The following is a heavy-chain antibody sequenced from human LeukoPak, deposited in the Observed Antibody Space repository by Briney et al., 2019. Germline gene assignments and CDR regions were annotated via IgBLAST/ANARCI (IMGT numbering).Heavy chain of an antibody. J-gene: IGHJ5*02. CDR2: IYYTGST. CDR3: ARRAAVSGTGDWFDP. V-gene: IGHV4-59*08. CDR1: GGSISSYY. Sequence: SETLSLTCTVSGGSISSYYWSWIRQPPGKGLEWIGYIYYTGSTNYNPSLKSRVTISVDTSKNQFSLKLTSVTAADTAVYYCARRAAVSGTGDWFDPWGQGTLVTVSS. D-gene: IGHD6-19*01.